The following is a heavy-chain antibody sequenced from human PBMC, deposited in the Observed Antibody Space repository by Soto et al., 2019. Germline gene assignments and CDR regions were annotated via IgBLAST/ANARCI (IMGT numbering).Heavy chain of an antibody. CDR2: IYSGGST. Sequence: EVQLVESGGGLIQPGGSLRLSCAASGFIVSSKYMTWVRQAPGKGLEWVSVIYSGGSTYYADSVKGRFTISRDNSKNTLYLQMNSLRAEDTAVYYCASAAVTAPDYWGQGTLVTVSS. CDR3: ASAAVTAPDY. CDR1: GFIVSSKY. J-gene: IGHJ4*02. D-gene: IGHD2-21*02. V-gene: IGHV3-53*01.